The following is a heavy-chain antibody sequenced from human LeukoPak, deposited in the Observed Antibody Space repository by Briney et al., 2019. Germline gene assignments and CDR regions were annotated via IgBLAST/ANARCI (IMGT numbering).Heavy chain of an antibody. CDR2: FDPEDGET. D-gene: IGHD5-18*01. CDR3: ATGDGGYSYGFSFDY. J-gene: IGHJ4*02. V-gene: IGHV1-24*01. Sequence: ASVKVSCKVSGYTLTELSMHWVRQAPGKGLEWMGGFDPEDGETIYAQKFQGRVTMTEDTSTDTAYMELSSLRSEGTAVYYCATGDGGYSYGFSFDYWGQGTLVTVSS. CDR1: GYTLTELS.